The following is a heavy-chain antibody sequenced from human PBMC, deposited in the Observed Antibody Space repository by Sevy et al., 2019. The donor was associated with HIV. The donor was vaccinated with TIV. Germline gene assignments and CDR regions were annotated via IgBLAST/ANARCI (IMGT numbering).Heavy chain of an antibody. J-gene: IGHJ6*02. V-gene: IGHV3-23*01. CDR1: GFTFSSYA. D-gene: IGHD3-10*01. Sequence: GGSLRLSCAASGFTFSSYAMSWVRQAPGKGLEWVSGISGSGGNTYYADSVKGRFTISRDISKNTLYLQVNSLRADDTAVYYCVKALWFDLYYYGMDVWGQGTTVTVSS. CDR3: VKALWFDLYYYGMDV. CDR2: ISGSGGNT.